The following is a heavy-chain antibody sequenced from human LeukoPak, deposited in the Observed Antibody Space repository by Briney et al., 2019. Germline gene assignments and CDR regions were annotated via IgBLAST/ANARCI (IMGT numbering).Heavy chain of an antibody. D-gene: IGHD2-15*01. J-gene: IGHJ4*02. V-gene: IGHV4-59*01. CDR3: ARAPPYCSGGSCYFDY. CDR2: IYYSGNT. Sequence: ETLSLTCTVSGGSIRSYYWSWIRQPPGKGLEWIGYIYYSGNTNYNPSLRSRITISVDMSKNQFSLKLSSVTAADTAVYYCARAPPYCSGGSCYFDYWGQGTLVTVSS. CDR1: GGSIRSYY.